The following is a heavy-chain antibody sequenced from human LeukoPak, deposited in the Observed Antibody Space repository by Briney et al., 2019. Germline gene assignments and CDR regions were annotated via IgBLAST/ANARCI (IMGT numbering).Heavy chain of an antibody. J-gene: IGHJ4*02. Sequence: GGSLRLSCAASGLTFDDYAMHWVRQAPGKGLEWVSGISWNSGSIGYADSVKGRFTISRDNAKNSLYLQMNSLRAEDTALYYCAKALDDFWSGYHFDYWGQGTLVTVSS. CDR2: ISWNSGSI. D-gene: IGHD3-3*01. V-gene: IGHV3-9*01. CDR3: AKALDDFWSGYHFDY. CDR1: GLTFDDYA.